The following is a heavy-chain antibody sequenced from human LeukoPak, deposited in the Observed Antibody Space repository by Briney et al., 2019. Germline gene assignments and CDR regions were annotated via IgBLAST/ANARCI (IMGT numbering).Heavy chain of an antibody. V-gene: IGHV3-74*01. CDR1: GFTFSNYW. CDR2: INPAGNYA. D-gene: IGHD3-3*01. Sequence: GGFLRLSCAASGFTFSNYWIHWVRQAPGKGLVWVSRINPAGNYANYADSVKGRFTISRDNAKNTVYLQMNSLRAEDTALFYCVRDWDHYDFDSWGQGTLVTVSS. J-gene: IGHJ5*01. CDR3: VRDWDHYDFDS.